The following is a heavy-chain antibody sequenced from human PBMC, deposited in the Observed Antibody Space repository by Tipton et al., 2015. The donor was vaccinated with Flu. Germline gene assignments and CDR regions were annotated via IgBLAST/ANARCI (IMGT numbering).Heavy chain of an antibody. Sequence: GLVKPSETLSLTCTVSGVSIASNTYYWGWIRQPPGKGLEWIGSIYYTGSTYYNPSLRSRVTMSVDRSKNQVSLKLSSVTAADTAVFYCASGIATLGDTYYYAMDVWGQGTTVTVSS. CDR1: GVSIASNTYY. V-gene: IGHV4-39*01. D-gene: IGHD6-13*01. J-gene: IGHJ6*02. CDR2: IYYTGST. CDR3: ASGIATLGDTYYYAMDV.